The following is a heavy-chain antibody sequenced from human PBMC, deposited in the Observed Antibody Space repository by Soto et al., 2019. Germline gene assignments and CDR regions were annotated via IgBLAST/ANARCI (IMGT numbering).Heavy chain of an antibody. CDR1: GGSISSFY. Sequence: SETLSLTCTVSGGSISSFYWSWIRQPPGKGLEWIGNIYYSGSTNYNPSLKSRVTISVDTSKNQFSLKLSSVTAADTAVYYCARGTPLWFDPWGQGTLVTVSS. CDR3: ARGTPLWFDP. J-gene: IGHJ5*02. CDR2: IYYSGST. V-gene: IGHV4-59*01.